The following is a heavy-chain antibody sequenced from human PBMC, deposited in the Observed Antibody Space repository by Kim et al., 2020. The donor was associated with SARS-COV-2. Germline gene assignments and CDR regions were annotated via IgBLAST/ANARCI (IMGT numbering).Heavy chain of an antibody. CDR3: AKEYLRGYSYGFSFGY. J-gene: IGHJ4*02. V-gene: IGHV3-23*01. Sequence: VQHRFNISRDNSKNTLSLQKNSLRAEDTAVYYCAKEYLRGYSYGFSFGYWGQGTLVTVSS. D-gene: IGHD5-18*01.